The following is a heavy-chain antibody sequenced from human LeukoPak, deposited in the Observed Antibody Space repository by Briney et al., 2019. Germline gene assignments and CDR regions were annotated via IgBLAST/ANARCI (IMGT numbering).Heavy chain of an antibody. J-gene: IGHJ4*02. CDR3: AKDRIASLGELSSYDY. CDR1: GFTFDNYA. CDR2: ISWNSGSV. D-gene: IGHD3-16*02. V-gene: IGHV3-9*01. Sequence: GGSLRLSCAASGFTFDNYAMHWVRHAPGKGLEWVSGISWNSGSVGYADSVGGRFTISRENAKNSLFLQMNSLRAEDTALYYCAKDRIASLGELSSYDYWGQGALVTVSS.